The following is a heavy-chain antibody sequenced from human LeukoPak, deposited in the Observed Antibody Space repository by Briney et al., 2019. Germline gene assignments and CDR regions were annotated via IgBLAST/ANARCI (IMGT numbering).Heavy chain of an antibody. D-gene: IGHD3-10*01. CDR1: GFTFSSYG. CDR2: IWYDGSNK. CDR3: ARDQWFLGLFFDY. V-gene: IGHV3-33*01. Sequence: GGSLRLSCAASGFTFSSYGMHWVRQAPGKGLEWVAGIWYDGSNKNYADSVKGRFTISRDNSKNTLYLQMNSLRAEDTAVYFCARDQWFLGLFFDYWGQGILVTVSS. J-gene: IGHJ4*02.